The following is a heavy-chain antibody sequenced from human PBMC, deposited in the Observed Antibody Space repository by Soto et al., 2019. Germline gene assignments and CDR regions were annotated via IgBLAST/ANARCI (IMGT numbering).Heavy chain of an antibody. D-gene: IGHD2-21*02. V-gene: IGHV1-3*01. CDR3: ARGFRGGDAACFDP. Sequence: QVQLVQSGAEVKKPGASVKVSCKASGYTFTSYAMHWVRQAPGQRLEWMGWINAGNGNTKYSQKFQGRVTITRDTPXSTAYMELSSLGSESTAVYYCARGFRGGDAACFDPWGQGTLVTVSS. J-gene: IGHJ5*02. CDR2: INAGNGNT. CDR1: GYTFTSYA.